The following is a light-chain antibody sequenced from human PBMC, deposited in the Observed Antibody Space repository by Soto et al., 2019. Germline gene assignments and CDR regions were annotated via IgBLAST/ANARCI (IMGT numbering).Light chain of an antibody. CDR1: SSNIGAGFD. J-gene: IGLJ7*01. CDR3: QSYDSSLSGRV. V-gene: IGLV1-40*01. CDR2: ANT. Sequence: QAVVTQPPSVSGAPGQRVTISCTGSSSNIGAGFDVHWYQQLPGTAPKLLIYANTDRPSWVPDRFSGSKSGTSASLAITGLQAEDEADYYCQSYDSSLSGRVFGGGTQLTVL.